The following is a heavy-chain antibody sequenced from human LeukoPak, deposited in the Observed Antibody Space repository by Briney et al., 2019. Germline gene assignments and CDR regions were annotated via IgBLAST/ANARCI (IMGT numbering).Heavy chain of an antibody. CDR2: IKEDESEK. V-gene: IGHV3-7*02. D-gene: IGHD6-6*01. J-gene: IGHJ4*02. CDR3: ASGFSSSPYFDY. Sequence: GGSLRLSCVASGFTFSNNWMSWVRQGPGKGLEWVANIKEDESEKYHVDSVKGRFTISRDNAKNSLYLQMNSLRDEDTAVYYGASGFSSSPYFDYWGQGTLVIVSS. CDR1: GFTFSNNW.